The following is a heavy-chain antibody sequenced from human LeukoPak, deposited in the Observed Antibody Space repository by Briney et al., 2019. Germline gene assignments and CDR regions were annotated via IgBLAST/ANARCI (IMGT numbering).Heavy chain of an antibody. CDR2: INPNSGGT. CDR1: GYTFTGYY. J-gene: IGHJ3*02. Sequence: GASVKVSCKASGYTFTGYYMHWVRQAPGQGLEWMGWINPNSGGTNYAQKFQGRVTMTRDTSISTAYMELSRLRSDDTAVYYCAREYLVAVAGDAFGIWGQGTMVTVSS. V-gene: IGHV1-2*02. CDR3: AREYLVAVAGDAFGI. D-gene: IGHD6-19*01.